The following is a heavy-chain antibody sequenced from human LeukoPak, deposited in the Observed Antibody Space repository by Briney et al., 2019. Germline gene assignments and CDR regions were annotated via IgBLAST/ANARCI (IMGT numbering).Heavy chain of an antibody. V-gene: IGHV4-59*01. Sequence: SETLSLTCTVSGGSISSYYWSWIRQPPGKGLEWIGYIYYSGSTNYNPSLKSRVTISVDTSKNQFSLKLSSVTAADTAVYYCARTFRGEYYFDYWGQGTLVTVSS. J-gene: IGHJ4*02. D-gene: IGHD3-16*01. CDR2: IYYSGST. CDR3: ARTFRGEYYFDY. CDR1: GGSISSYY.